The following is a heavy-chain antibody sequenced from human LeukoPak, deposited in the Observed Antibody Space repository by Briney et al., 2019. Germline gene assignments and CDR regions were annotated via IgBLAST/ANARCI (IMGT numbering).Heavy chain of an antibody. CDR3: ARDLTSSSSWYDY. D-gene: IGHD6-13*01. CDR2: INPSGGST. Sequence: ASVKVSCKASGYTFTSYYMHWVRQAPGQGLEWMGIINPSGGSTNYAQKFQGRVTMTRDTSISTAYMELSRLRSDDTAVYYCARDLTSSSSWYDYWGQGTLVTVSS. CDR1: GYTFTSYY. V-gene: IGHV1-46*01. J-gene: IGHJ4*02.